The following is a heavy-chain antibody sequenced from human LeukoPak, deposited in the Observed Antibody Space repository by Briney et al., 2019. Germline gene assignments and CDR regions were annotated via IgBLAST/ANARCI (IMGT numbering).Heavy chain of an antibody. V-gene: IGHV3-66*01. CDR2: IYSGGST. Sequence: PGGSLRLSCAASGFTVSSNYMSWVRQAPGKGLEWVSVIYSGGSTCYADSVKGRFTISRDNSKNTLYLQMNSLRAEDTAVYYCASTFYGDSPPYWGQGTLVTVSS. J-gene: IGHJ4*02. CDR1: GFTVSSNY. D-gene: IGHD4-17*01. CDR3: ASTFYGDSPPY.